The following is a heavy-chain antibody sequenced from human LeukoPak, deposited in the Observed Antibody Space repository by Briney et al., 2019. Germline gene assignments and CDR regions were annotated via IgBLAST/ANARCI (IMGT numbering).Heavy chain of an antibody. V-gene: IGHV3-30*18. D-gene: IGHD2-8*01. CDR2: ISYDGSNK. Sequence: GGSLRLSCAASGFTFSSYGMHWVRQAPGKGLEWVALISYDGSNKYYSDSVKGRFTISRDNSKKTFYLQMNSLRAEDTAVYYCAKDRCSNGVGCYYYYMDVWGKGTTVTISS. CDR3: AKDRCSNGVGCYYYYMDV. J-gene: IGHJ6*03. CDR1: GFTFSSYG.